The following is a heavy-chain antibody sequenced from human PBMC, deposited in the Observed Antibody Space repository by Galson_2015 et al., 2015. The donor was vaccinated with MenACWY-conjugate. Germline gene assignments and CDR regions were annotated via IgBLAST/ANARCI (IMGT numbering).Heavy chain of an antibody. Sequence: SLRLSCAASGFTFSSYGMHWVRQAPGKGLEWVAVIWYDGSNKYYADSVKGRFTISRDNSKNTLYLQMNSLRAEDTAVYYCARGAYVIGGYFDYWGQGTLVTVSS. V-gene: IGHV3-33*08. J-gene: IGHJ4*02. D-gene: IGHD2-15*01. CDR2: IWYDGSNK. CDR1: GFTFSSYG. CDR3: ARGAYVIGGYFDY.